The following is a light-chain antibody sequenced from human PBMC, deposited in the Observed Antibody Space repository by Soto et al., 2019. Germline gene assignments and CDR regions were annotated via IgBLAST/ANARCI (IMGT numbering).Light chain of an antibody. CDR1: QSISDW. CDR2: DAS. V-gene: IGKV1-5*01. J-gene: IGKJ1*01. CDR3: QQYDSYSWT. Sequence: DTQLTQSPSFLSASVGDRVTITCRASQSISDWVAWYQQKPGEAPKLLIFDASSLKSGVPSRFSGSGSGTEFTLTISSLQSDDFGTYYCQQYDSYSWTFGQGTKVDIK.